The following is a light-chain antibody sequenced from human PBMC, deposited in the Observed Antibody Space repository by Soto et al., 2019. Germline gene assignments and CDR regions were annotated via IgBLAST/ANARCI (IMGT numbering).Light chain of an antibody. CDR3: AACDDSLNGPV. CDR2: DTN. CDR1: SSNIGLND. V-gene: IGLV1-44*01. J-gene: IGLJ2*01. Sequence: QSVLTQPPSASGTPGQTVTISCSGSSSNIGLNDVHWYRQLSGTTPQILIYDTNQQATGVPDRFSGSRSGTSASLAIHGLQSEDEADYHCAACDDSLNGPVFGGGTKLTV.